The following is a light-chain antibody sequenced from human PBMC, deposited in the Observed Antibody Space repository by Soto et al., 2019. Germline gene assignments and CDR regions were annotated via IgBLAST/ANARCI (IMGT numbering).Light chain of an antibody. J-gene: IGKJ5*01. CDR3: QQYNNWIT. CDR2: AAS. V-gene: IGKV3-15*01. Sequence: EILLSQSPSPLLLSSVGTASLSLKASQSVSSSFLAWYQQKPGQAPRLLIYAASNRATGVPARFSGSWSGTEFTLTISSLQSEDFAVYYCQQYNNWITFGQGTRLENK. CDR1: QSVSSS.